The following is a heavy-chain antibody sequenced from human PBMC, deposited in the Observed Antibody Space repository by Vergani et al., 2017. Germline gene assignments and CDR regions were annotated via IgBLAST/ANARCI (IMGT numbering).Heavy chain of an antibody. CDR1: GGPLSGYY. CDR2: ISESGST. Sequence: QVQLQQWGAGLLKPSETLSLTCAVYGGPLSGYYWSWIRQPPGKELEWIGEISESGSTYYNPSLKSRVTISVDTSKNQFSLKLSSVTAADTAVYYCARDSGGYVWGSYEAWFDPWGQGTLVTVSS. D-gene: IGHD3-16*01. V-gene: IGHV4-34*01. J-gene: IGHJ5*02. CDR3: ARDSGGYVWGSYEAWFDP.